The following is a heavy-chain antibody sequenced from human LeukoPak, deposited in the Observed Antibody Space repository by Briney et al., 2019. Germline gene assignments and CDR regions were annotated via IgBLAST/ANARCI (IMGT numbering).Heavy chain of an antibody. CDR3: AKYRDSNLDY. Sequence: GESLKISCKGSGYTFNNHWIAWVRQMPGKGLEWMGSIFPSDSDTRYSPSFQGQVTFSADKSISTAYLQWSSLKASDTAMYYCAKYRDSNLDYWGQGTLVTVSS. J-gene: IGHJ4*02. CDR1: GYTFNNHW. CDR2: IFPSDSDT. V-gene: IGHV5-51*01. D-gene: IGHD5-18*01.